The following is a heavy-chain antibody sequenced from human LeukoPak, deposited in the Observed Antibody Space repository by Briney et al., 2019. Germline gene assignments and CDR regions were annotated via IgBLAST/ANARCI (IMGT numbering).Heavy chain of an antibody. CDR3: ASRHYYDSSGYYFDY. Sequence: SETLSLTCAVYGGSFSGYYWSWIRNPPGKGLEWIGEINHSGSTNYNPSLKSRVTISVDTSKNQFSLKLSSVTAADTAVYYCASRHYYDSSGYYFDYWGQGTLVTVSS. D-gene: IGHD3-22*01. J-gene: IGHJ4*02. CDR1: GGSFSGYY. CDR2: INHSGST. V-gene: IGHV4-34*01.